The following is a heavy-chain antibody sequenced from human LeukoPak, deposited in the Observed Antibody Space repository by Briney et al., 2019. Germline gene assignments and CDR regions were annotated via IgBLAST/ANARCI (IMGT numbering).Heavy chain of an antibody. CDR1: GFTFSSYW. J-gene: IGHJ2*01. CDR3: AREFVVPHTKYWYFDL. D-gene: IGHD2-21*01. V-gene: IGHV3-7*01. CDR2: IKQDGSEK. Sequence: GGSLRLSCAASGFTFSSYWMSWVRQAPGKGLERVANIKQDGSEKYYVDSVKGRFTISRDNAKNSLYLQMNSLRAEDTAVYYCAREFVVPHTKYWYFDLWGRGTLVTVSS.